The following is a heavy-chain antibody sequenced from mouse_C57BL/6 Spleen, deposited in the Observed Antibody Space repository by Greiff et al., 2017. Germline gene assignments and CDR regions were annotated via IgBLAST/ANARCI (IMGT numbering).Heavy chain of an antibody. D-gene: IGHD1-1*01. V-gene: IGHV14-4*01. Sequence: VQLKESGAELVRPGASVKLSCTASGFNIKDDYMHWVKQRPEQGLEWIGWIDPENGDTEYASKFQGKATITADTSSNTAYLQLSSLTSEDTAVYYCTLTTVVPYFDYWGQGTTLTVSS. CDR1: GFNIKDDY. CDR2: IDPENGDT. J-gene: IGHJ2*01. CDR3: TLTTVVPYFDY.